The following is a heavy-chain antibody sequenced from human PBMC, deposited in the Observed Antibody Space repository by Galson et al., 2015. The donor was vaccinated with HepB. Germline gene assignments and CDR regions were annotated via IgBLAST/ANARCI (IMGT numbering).Heavy chain of an antibody. CDR1: GFTFDDYA. CDR2: ISWNGVRL. V-gene: IGHV3-9*01. Sequence: SLRLSCAASGFTFDDYAMHWVRHPPGKGPEWVSGISWNGVRLDYAAAGQGRSTIPGDTPNNALYLQMNSLRAEDTAFYYCAKERVRYVDSWGQGTLVTVS. D-gene: IGHD2-21*01. CDR3: AKERVRYVDS. J-gene: IGHJ4*02.